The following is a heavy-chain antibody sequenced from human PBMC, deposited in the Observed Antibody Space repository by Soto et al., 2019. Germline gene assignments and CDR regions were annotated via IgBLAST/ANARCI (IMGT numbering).Heavy chain of an antibody. CDR3: ASASYDFWSGYYTGSFDY. J-gene: IGHJ4*02. D-gene: IGHD3-3*01. Sequence: SETLSLTCTASGGSMISYYWSWIRQPPGRGLEWIGFIYYAGSTKYNPSLNSRVTISVDTSKNQFSLTVTSVTAADTAVYYCASASYDFWSGYYTGSFDYWGQGALVTLSS. CDR1: GGSMISYY. CDR2: IYYAGST. V-gene: IGHV4-59*12.